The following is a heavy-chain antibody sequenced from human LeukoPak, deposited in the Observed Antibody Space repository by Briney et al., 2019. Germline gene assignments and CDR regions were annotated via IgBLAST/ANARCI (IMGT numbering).Heavy chain of an antibody. CDR1: GFAFSSYA. CDR3: AKEREAYCRGGSCYGSDNLFPADY. CDR2: ISRRDGYT. V-gene: IGHV3-23*01. Sequence: GGSLRLSCAASGFAFSSYAMSGVRQPAGKGLEWVSVISRRDGYTYYADSVKGRFTMSRDNSKNTLYLQMNSLRAEDTAIYYCAKEREAYCRGGSCYGSDNLFPADYWRQGTLVTVPP. D-gene: IGHD2-15*01. J-gene: IGHJ4*02.